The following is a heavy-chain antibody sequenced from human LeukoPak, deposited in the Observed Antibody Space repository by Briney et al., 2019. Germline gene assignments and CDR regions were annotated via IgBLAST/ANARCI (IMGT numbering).Heavy chain of an antibody. CDR2: IYWDDDK. V-gene: IGHV2-5*02. CDR3: AHKPSGPYYFDY. J-gene: IGHJ4*02. D-gene: IGHD3-10*01. CDR1: GFSLSTSGMG. Sequence: ESGPTLVKPTQTLTLTCTFSGFSLSTSGMGVGWIRQPPGKALEWLALIYWDDDKRYSPSLKSRLTITKATSKNQVVLTMTNMDPVDTATYYCAHKPSGPYYFDYWGQGTLVTVSS.